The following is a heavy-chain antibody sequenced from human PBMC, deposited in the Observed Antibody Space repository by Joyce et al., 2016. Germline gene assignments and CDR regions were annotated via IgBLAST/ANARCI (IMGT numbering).Heavy chain of an antibody. Sequence: QVQLQESGPGLVKASETLSLTCTVSGVSITNYYWSWIRPPPGKGLELIGYIFYTGSIKYNPSLKTPVTISLDTSKNRFSLKLISVTAADTAVYYCARADREAGGTLYFDYWGHGTLVAVSS. V-gene: IGHV4-59*01. D-gene: IGHD1-1*01. CDR1: GVSITNYY. J-gene: IGHJ4*01. CDR2: IFYTGSI. CDR3: ARADREAGGTLYFDY.